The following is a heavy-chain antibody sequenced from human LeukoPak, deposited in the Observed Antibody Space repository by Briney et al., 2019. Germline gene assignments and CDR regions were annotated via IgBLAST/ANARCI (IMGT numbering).Heavy chain of an antibody. CDR1: GGSISSGGYY. J-gene: IGHJ3*02. Sequence: SQTLSLTCTVSGGSISSGGYYWSWIRQPPGKGLEWIGYIYHSGSTYYNPSLKSRVTISVDRSKNQFSLKLSSVTAADTAVYYCARELELFSDAFDIWGQGTMVTVSS. D-gene: IGHD1-7*01. CDR2: IYHSGST. CDR3: ARELELFSDAFDI. V-gene: IGHV4-30-2*01.